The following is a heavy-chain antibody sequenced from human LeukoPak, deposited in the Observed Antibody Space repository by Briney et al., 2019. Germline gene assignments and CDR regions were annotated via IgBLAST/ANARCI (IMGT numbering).Heavy chain of an antibody. V-gene: IGHV3-7*03. CDR1: GFSFSNAW. CDR2: IKEDGSEK. CDR3: ARGSIGVDV. J-gene: IGHJ6*02. Sequence: GGSLRLSCAASGFSFSNAWMNWVRQAPEKGLEWVANIKEDGSEKNYVDSVKGRFTISRDNAKNSLYLQMNSLRDEDTAVYYCARGSIGVDVWGQGTTVTVSS.